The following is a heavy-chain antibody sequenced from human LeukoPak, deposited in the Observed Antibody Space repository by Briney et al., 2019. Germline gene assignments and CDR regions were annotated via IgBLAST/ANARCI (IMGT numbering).Heavy chain of an antibody. CDR3: ARGMYDYGDSHEESPLD. Sequence: GGSLRLSCAASGFTFSSYWMHWVRQAPGKGLVWVSRINSDGSSTSYADSVKGRFTISRDNAKNTLYLQMNSLRAEDTAVYYCARGMYDYGDSHEESPLDWGQGTLVTVSS. CDR1: GFTFSSYW. CDR2: INSDGSST. J-gene: IGHJ4*02. D-gene: IGHD4-17*01. V-gene: IGHV3-74*01.